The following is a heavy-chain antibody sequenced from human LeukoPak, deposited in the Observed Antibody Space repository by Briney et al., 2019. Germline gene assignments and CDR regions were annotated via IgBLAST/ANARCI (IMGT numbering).Heavy chain of an antibody. D-gene: IGHD6-19*01. Sequence: GGSLRLSCAASGIVFSNTAMNWARQSPGRGLEWVSAISGGGERTFYADSVKGRFTISRDNSKNMVYLQMNSLRADDTAIYYCGKDGGQYSSGPEFDPRGQGALVTVSS. CDR3: GKDGGQYSSGPEFDP. J-gene: IGHJ5*02. V-gene: IGHV3-23*01. CDR2: ISGGGERT. CDR1: GIVFSNTA.